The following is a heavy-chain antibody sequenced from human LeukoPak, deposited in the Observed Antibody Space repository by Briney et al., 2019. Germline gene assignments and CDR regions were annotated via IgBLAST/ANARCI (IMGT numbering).Heavy chain of an antibody. D-gene: IGHD3-22*01. V-gene: IGHV3-30*04. J-gene: IGHJ4*02. CDR2: ISYDGNNK. CDR3: ARSRSSAYFFDY. Sequence: SGGSLRLSCAASGFSFSSYAMNWVRQAPGKGLEWVAVISYDGNNKYYADSVKGRFTISRDNPKNTLYLQMNSLRAEDTAVYFCARSRSSAYFFDYWGQGTLVTVSS. CDR1: GFSFSSYA.